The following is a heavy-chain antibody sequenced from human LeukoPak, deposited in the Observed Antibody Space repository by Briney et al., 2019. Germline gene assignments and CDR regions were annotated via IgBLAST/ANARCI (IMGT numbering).Heavy chain of an antibody. D-gene: IGHD2-21*02. CDR1: GFTFSSYS. CDR3: ARLTVLTATPFDY. V-gene: IGHV3-21*01. Sequence: GGSLRLSCAASGFTFSSYSMTWVRQAPGKGLEWVSSISSTGSYIYYADSVKGRFTISRDNAENSLYLQMNSLRAEDTAVYYCARLTVLTATPFDYWGQGTLVTVSS. J-gene: IGHJ4*02. CDR2: ISSTGSYI.